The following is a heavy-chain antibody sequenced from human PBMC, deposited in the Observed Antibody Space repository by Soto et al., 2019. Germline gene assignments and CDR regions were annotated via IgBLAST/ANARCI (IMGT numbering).Heavy chain of an antibody. CDR3: ARLSSSSALTPRGGMDV. V-gene: IGHV4-39*01. CDR1: GGSISSSSYY. Sequence: SETLSLTCTVSGGSISSSSYYWGWIRQPPGKGLEWIGGIYYSGSTYYNPSLKSRVTISVDTSKNQFSLKLSSVTAADTAVYYCARLSSSSALTPRGGMDVWGQGTTVTVSS. CDR2: IYYSGST. D-gene: IGHD6-6*01. J-gene: IGHJ6*02.